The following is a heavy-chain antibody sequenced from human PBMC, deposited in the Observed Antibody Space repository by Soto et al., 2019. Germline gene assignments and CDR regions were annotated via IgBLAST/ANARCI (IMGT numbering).Heavy chain of an antibody. J-gene: IGHJ6*04. V-gene: IGHV3-30*02. CDR2: LSYDGSTN. CDR3: ALVIFGVHTPVPYYHCAMDV. Sequence: PGGSRRLCCAASVLTFYISGISLFLQAPAKGLELVAFLSYDGSTNYYADSVKGRFTISRDNSKSTLYLQMNSLIAEATAVYYCALVIFGVHTPVPYYHCAMDVWGKGTTVPVS. CDR1: VLTFYISG. D-gene: IGHD3-3*01.